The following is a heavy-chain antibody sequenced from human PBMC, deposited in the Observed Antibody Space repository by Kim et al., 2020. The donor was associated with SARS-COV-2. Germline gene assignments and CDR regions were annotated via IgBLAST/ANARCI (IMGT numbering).Heavy chain of an antibody. CDR3: AKDPRSDTDGYDVDY. Sequence: GGSLRLSCAASGFTFSNYAMHWIRHVPGKGLEWVAVISHDGSQKFYSDFVEGLFTISRDNSKSTLDVQMTSLRVEDTAVYYCAKDPRSDTDGYDVDYWG. V-gene: IGHV3-30*18. CDR2: ISHDGSQK. CDR1: GFTFSNYA. D-gene: IGHD5-12*01. J-gene: IGHJ4*01.